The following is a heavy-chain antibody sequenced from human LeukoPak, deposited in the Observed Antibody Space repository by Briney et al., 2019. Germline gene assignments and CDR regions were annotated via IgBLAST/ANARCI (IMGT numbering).Heavy chain of an antibody. CDR3: ARGGLTYYYDGQVRFDY. D-gene: IGHD3-22*01. V-gene: IGHV4-34*01. Sequence: PSETLSLTCAVYGGSFSGYYWSWTRQPPGKGLEWIGEINHSGSTNYNPSLKNRVTISVDTSKNQFSLKLSSVTAADTAVYYCARGGLTYYYDGQVRFDYWGQGTLVTVSS. CDR2: INHSGST. J-gene: IGHJ4*02. CDR1: GGSFSGYY.